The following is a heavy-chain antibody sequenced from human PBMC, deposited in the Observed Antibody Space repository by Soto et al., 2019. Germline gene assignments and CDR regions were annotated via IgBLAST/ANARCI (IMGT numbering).Heavy chain of an antibody. D-gene: IGHD1-7*01. Sequence: EVQLLESGGGLVQPGGSLRLSCAASGFTFSSYAMSWVRQAPGKVLEWVSAISGSGGSTYYADSVKGLFTISRHNSKNTLYLQMNSLRAEDTAVYYCAKIGKNYGYYYFYMDVWGKGTSVTVSS. V-gene: IGHV3-23*01. J-gene: IGHJ6*03. CDR3: AKIGKNYGYYYFYMDV. CDR2: ISGSGGST. CDR1: GFTFSSYA.